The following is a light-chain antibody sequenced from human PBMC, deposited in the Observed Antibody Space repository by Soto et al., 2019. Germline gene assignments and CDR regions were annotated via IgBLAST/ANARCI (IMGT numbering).Light chain of an antibody. V-gene: IGLV4-69*01. CDR3: QTWGTGPWV. J-gene: IGLJ3*02. Sequence: QPVLTQSPSASASLGASVKLTCTLSSGHSSYAIAWHQQQPEKGPRYLMKLNSDGSHNKGDGIPDRFSGSSSGAERYLTISSLQSKDEADYYCQTWGTGPWVFGGGTKLTVL. CDR2: LNSDGSH. CDR1: SGHSSYA.